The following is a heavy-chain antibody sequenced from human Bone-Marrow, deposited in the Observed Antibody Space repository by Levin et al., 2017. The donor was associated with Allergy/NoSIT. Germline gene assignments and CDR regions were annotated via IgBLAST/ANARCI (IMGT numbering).Heavy chain of an antibody. D-gene: IGHD4-17*01. J-gene: IGHJ4*02. V-gene: IGHV5-51*01. CDR3: ARALTYTVTSSPVFDY. Sequence: GESLKISCKGSGYGFTSYWIGWVRQMPGKGLEWMGLIYPGDSDTRYSPSFQGQVTISADKSIITAYLQWSSLKASDTAMYYCARALTYTVTSSPVFDYWGQGTLVTVSS. CDR1: GYGFTSYW. CDR2: IYPGDSDT.